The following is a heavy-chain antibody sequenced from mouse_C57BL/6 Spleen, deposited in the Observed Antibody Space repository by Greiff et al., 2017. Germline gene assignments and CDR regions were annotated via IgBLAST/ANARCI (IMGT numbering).Heavy chain of an antibody. CDR3: ARFYDGDHGGFDY. J-gene: IGHJ2*01. D-gene: IGHD2-3*01. V-gene: IGHV1-50*01. CDR2: IDPSDSYT. CDR1: GYTFTSYW. Sequence: QVQLQQPGAELVKPGASVKLSCKASGYTFTSYWMQWVKQRPGQGLEWIGEIDPSDSYTNYNQKFKGKATLTVDTSSSTAYMQLSSLTSEDSAVYYCARFYDGDHGGFDYWGQGTTLTVSS.